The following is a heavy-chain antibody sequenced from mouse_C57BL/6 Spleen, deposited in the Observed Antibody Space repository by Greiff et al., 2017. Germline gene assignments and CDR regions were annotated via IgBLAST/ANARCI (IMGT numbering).Heavy chain of an antibody. Sequence: QVQLQQSGAELVKPGASVKLSCKASGYTFTGYWMPWVKQRPGQGLEWIGYINPISGYTKYNEKFKDKATLTADKSSSTAYIQLSSLTYVNSAVYYCASTTVVGRYFGYWGQGTTLTVSS. D-gene: IGHD1-1*01. CDR1: GYTFTGYW. CDR3: ASTTVVGRYFGY. J-gene: IGHJ2*01. V-gene: IGHV1-7*01. CDR2: INPISGYT.